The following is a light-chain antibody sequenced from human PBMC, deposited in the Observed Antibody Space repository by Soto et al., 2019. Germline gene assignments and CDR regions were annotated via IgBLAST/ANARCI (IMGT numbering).Light chain of an antibody. CDR1: XTVSRSN. CDR2: AQX. Sequence: EIVFTQSADTLSLSPGQRATLSCRPSXTVSRSNVAWYPLISAQATRIIIXAQXTRATGIPARFIGSGSGKEFTLTISSLQSEYFSVYYCQQYNNWPTWTFGQGTKVDIK. J-gene: IGKJ1*01. CDR3: QQYNNWPTWT. V-gene: IGKV3-15*01.